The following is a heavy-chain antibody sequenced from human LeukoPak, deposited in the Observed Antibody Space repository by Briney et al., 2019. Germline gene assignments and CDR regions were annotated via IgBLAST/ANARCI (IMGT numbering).Heavy chain of an antibody. J-gene: IGHJ4*02. CDR3: ARNGPERLIDY. V-gene: IGHV1-46*01. CDR2: INPSGGST. CDR1: GYTFTSYY. Sequence: ASVKVSCKASGYTFTSYYMHWVRQAPGQGLEWMGIINPSGGSTSYAQKFQGRVTMTRDMSTSTVYMELSSLRSEDTAEYYCARNGPERLIDYWGQGTLVTVYS. D-gene: IGHD2-21*02.